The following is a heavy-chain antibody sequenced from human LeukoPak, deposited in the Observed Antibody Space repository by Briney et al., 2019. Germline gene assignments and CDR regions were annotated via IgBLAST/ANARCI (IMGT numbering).Heavy chain of an antibody. Sequence: GESLKISCKVSGCTFISYWIGWVRQMPGRGLEWMGIINPGDSDTRYSPSFQGQVTISVDKSISTAYLQWSSLKASDTAMYYCARGEVYFDYWGQGTLVTVSS. CDR3: ARGEVYFDY. J-gene: IGHJ4*02. CDR2: INPGDSDT. V-gene: IGHV5-51*01. CDR1: GCTFISYW.